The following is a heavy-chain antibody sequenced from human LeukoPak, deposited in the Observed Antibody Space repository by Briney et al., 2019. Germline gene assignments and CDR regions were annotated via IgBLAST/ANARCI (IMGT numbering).Heavy chain of an antibody. V-gene: IGHV4-39*07. CDR3: ARLSSGDGVPLDD. J-gene: IGHJ4*02. CDR2: IYHSGST. D-gene: IGHD6-19*01. Sequence: KPSETLSLTCTVSGGSISSSSYYWGWIRQPPGKGLEWIGSIYHSGSTYYNPSLKSRVTISVDTSKNQFSLKLSSVTAADTAVYYCARLSSGDGVPLDDWGQGTLVTVCS. CDR1: GGSISSSSYY.